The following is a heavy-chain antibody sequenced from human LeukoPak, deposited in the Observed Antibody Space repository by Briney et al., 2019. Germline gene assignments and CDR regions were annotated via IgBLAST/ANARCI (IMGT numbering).Heavy chain of an antibody. D-gene: IGHD1-26*01. J-gene: IGHJ4*01. CDR1: GVSISSSSYY. Sequence: SETLSLTCTVSGVSISSSSYYWGWIRQPPGKGLEWIGSIYYSESTYYNSSLKSRVTISVDTSKNQVSLKLNSVTAANSAMYYCAKSGGYGLDYWGQGTLVTVSS. CDR3: AKSGGYGLDY. V-gene: IGHV4-39*01. CDR2: IYYSEST.